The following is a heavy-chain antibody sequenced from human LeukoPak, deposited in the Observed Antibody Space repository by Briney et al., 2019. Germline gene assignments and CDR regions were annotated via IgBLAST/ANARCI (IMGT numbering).Heavy chain of an antibody. CDR2: IIPILGIA. CDR1: GGTFSSYA. J-gene: IGHJ6*03. D-gene: IGHD7-27*01. CDR3: ARDAGEDPIDYYYYMDV. V-gene: IGHV1-69*04. Sequence: SVKVSCKASGGTFSSYAISWVRQAPGQGLEWMGRIIPILGIANYAQKFQGRVTITADKSTSTAYMELSSLRSEDTAVYYCARDAGEDPIDYYYYMDVWGKGTTVTVSS.